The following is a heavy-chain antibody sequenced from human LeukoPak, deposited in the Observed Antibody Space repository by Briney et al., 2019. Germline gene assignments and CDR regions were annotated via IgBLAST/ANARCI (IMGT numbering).Heavy chain of an antibody. CDR1: GYTFTSYD. Sequence: EASVKVSCKASGYTFTSYDINWVRQATGQGLEWMGWMNPNSGNTGYAQKFQGRVTMTRNTSISTAYMELSSLRPEDTAVYYCARGQDGDGGNSRLYYYYYGMDVWGQGTTVTVSS. V-gene: IGHV1-8*01. CDR2: MNPNSGNT. J-gene: IGHJ6*02. D-gene: IGHD4-23*01. CDR3: ARGQDGDGGNSRLYYYYYGMDV.